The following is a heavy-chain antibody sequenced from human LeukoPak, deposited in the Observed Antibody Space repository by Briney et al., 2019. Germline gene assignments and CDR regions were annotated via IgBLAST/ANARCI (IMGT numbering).Heavy chain of an antibody. CDR1: GFTFSDYY. J-gene: IGHJ4*02. Sequence: PGGSLRLSCAASGFTFSDYYMSWIRQAPGKGLEWVSYISSSGSTIYYADSVKGRFTISRDNAKNSLYLQMNSLRAEDTAVYYCAKVSSGWRGSSWFERAFYFDYWGQGTLVTGSS. V-gene: IGHV3-11*01. D-gene: IGHD6-13*01. CDR2: ISSSGSTI. CDR3: AKVSSGWRGSSWFERAFYFDY.